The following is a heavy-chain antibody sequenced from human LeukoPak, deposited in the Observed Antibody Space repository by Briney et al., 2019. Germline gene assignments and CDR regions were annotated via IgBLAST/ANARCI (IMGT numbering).Heavy chain of an antibody. V-gene: IGHV6-1*01. CDR1: GDSVASNRAA. CDR2: TYYRSKWYN. Sequence: SQTPSLTCAISGDSVASNRAAWNWIRQPPSRGLEWLGSTYYRSKWYNEYPVSMKGRININPDSSRNQFSLQPNSMTPDDTAVYYCYGGRGRDYWGQGTLVTVSS. D-gene: IGHD4-23*01. CDR3: YGGRGRDY. J-gene: IGHJ4*02.